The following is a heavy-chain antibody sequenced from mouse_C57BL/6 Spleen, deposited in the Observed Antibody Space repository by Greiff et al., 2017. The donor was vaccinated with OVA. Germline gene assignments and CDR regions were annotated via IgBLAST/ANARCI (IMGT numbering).Heavy chain of an antibody. CDR2: IYPGDGDT. J-gene: IGHJ2*01. V-gene: IGHV1-82*01. Sequence: QVQLQQSGPELVKPGASVKISCKASGYAFSSSWMNWVKQRPGKGLEWIGRIYPGDGDTNYNGKFKGKATLTADKSSSTAYMQLSSLTSEDSAVYFCAREKPFNYFDYWGKGTTLTVSS. CDR3: AREKPFNYFDY. D-gene: IGHD6-1*01. CDR1: GYAFSSSW.